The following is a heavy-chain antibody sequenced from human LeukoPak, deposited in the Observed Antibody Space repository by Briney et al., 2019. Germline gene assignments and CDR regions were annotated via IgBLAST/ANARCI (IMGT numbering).Heavy chain of an antibody. J-gene: IGHJ6*03. D-gene: IGHD2-2*01. CDR2: INHSGST. CDR3: ARSGRLYCSSTSCYAGRHYYYYMDV. V-gene: IGHV4-34*01. CDR1: GGSFSGYY. Sequence: SETLSLTCAVYGGSFSGYYWSWIRQPPGKGLEWIGEINHSGSTNYNPSLKSRVTISVDTSKNQFSLKLSSVTAADTAVYYCARSGRLYCSSTSCYAGRHYYYYMDVWGKGTTVTISS.